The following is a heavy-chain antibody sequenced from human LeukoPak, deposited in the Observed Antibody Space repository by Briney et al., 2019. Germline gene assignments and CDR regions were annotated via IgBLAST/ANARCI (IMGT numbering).Heavy chain of an antibody. CDR2: IYIAGTT. Sequence: PEGSLRLSCAASGFTFSSSAMNWVRQAPGEGLEWVSIIYIAGTTHYADSVKGRFTISRDNSINTVYLQMNSLRAEDTPVYYCARDSNSHYYFDYWGQGTLVTVSS. D-gene: IGHD2-2*01. J-gene: IGHJ4*02. V-gene: IGHV3-53*01. CDR1: GFTFSSSA. CDR3: ARDSNSHYYFDY.